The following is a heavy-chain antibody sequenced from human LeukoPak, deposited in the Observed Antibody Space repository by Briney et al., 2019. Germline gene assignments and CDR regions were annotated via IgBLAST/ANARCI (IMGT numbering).Heavy chain of an antibody. CDR2: ISGSGGNT. D-gene: IGHD2-21*02. CDR3: GKAQTACGGDCYSNFDY. J-gene: IGHJ4*02. V-gene: IGHV3-23*01. Sequence: AGGSLRLSCAASGFTFSSYAMSWVRQAPGKGLEWVSAISGSGGNTYYADSVKGRFTISRDNSKNTLYLQMNSLRAEDTAAYYCGKAQTACGGDCYSNFDYWGQGTLVSVSS. CDR1: GFTFSSYA.